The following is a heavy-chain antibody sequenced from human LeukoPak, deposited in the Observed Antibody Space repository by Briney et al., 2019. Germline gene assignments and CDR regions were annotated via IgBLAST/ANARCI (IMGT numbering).Heavy chain of an antibody. D-gene: IGHD1-1*01. Sequence: GASVKVSCKASGYTFTSYDINWVRQATGQGLEWMGWMNPSSGNTGYAQKFQGRVTMTRNNSISTAYLELSSLKSEDTAVYYCARDSSGTTDPFGDWGQGTLVTVSS. CDR1: GYTFTSYD. CDR3: ARDSSGTTDPFGD. J-gene: IGHJ4*02. CDR2: MNPSSGNT. V-gene: IGHV1-8*01.